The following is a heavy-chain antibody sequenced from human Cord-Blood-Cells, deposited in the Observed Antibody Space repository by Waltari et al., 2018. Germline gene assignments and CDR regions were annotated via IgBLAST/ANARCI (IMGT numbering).Heavy chain of an antibody. J-gene: IGHJ4*02. Sequence: QVQLQESGPGLVKPSGTLSLTCAVSGGSICSSNWWSWVRQPPGQGLGWIGEIYHSGSTNYNPSLKSRVTISVDKSKNQFSLKLSSVTAADTAVYYCARDLGSSGSGSYYNYWGQGTLVTVSS. CDR1: GGSICSSNW. CDR3: ARDLGSSGSGSYYNY. D-gene: IGHD3-10*01. CDR2: IYHSGST. V-gene: IGHV4-4*02.